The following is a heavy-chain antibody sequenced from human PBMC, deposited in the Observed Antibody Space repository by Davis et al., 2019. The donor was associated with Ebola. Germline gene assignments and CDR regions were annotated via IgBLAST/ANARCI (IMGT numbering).Heavy chain of an antibody. D-gene: IGHD5-12*01. V-gene: IGHV3-66*01. Sequence: GGSLRLSCAASGFTVSSNYMSWVRQAPGKGLEWVSVIYSGGSTYYADSVKGRFTISRDNAKNSLYLQMNSLRAEDTAVYYCARGDIVATIFYYYGMDVWGQGTTVTVSS. J-gene: IGHJ6*02. CDR2: IYSGGST. CDR3: ARGDIVATIFYYYGMDV. CDR1: GFTVSSNY.